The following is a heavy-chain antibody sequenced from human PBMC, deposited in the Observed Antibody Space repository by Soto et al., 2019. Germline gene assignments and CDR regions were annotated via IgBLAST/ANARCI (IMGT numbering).Heavy chain of an antibody. V-gene: IGHV4-59*01. Sequence: SETLSLTCTVSGGSISSYYWSWIRQPPGKGLEWIGYIYYSGSTNYNPSLKSRVTISVDTSKNQFSLKLSSVTAADTAVYYCARVRKLELRVDAFDIWGQGTMVTVSS. J-gene: IGHJ3*02. CDR1: GGSISSYY. CDR3: ARVRKLELRVDAFDI. CDR2: IYYSGST. D-gene: IGHD1-7*01.